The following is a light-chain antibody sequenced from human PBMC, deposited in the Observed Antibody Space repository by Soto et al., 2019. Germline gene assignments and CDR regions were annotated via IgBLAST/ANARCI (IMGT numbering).Light chain of an antibody. Sequence: DIQMTQSPSTLYASVGDRVTITCRASQSIGASLAWFQQKPGKAPNLLIYKASSLESGVPSRFVRSGSGTEFTLTFTTLQPDDFATYYCPQYNSSPLTFGGGTKVEIK. J-gene: IGKJ4*01. V-gene: IGKV1-5*03. CDR1: QSIGAS. CDR2: KAS. CDR3: PQYNSSPLT.